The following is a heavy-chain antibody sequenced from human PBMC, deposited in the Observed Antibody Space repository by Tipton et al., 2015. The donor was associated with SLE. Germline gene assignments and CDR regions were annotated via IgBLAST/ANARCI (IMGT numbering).Heavy chain of an antibody. V-gene: IGHV4-39*02. CDR1: GGSISSSSYY. CDR3: ARDESITIFGVGLEGYFDL. D-gene: IGHD3-3*01. J-gene: IGHJ2*01. CDR2: IYYSGST. Sequence: LRLSCTVSGGSISSSSYYWGWIRQPPGKGLEWIGSIYYSGSTYYNPSLKSRVTISVDTSKNQFSLKLSSVTAADTAVYYCARDESITIFGVGLEGYFDLWGRGTLVTVSS.